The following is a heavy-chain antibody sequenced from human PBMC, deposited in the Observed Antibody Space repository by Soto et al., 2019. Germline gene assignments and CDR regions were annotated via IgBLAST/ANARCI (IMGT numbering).Heavy chain of an antibody. Sequence: SETLSLTCTVSGGSISSYYWSWIRQPPGKGLEWIGYIYYSGSTNYNPSLKSRVTISVDTSKNQFSLKLSSVTAADTAVYYCARQGLTGAFDYWGQGTLVTVYS. CDR1: GGSISSYY. V-gene: IGHV4-59*08. CDR3: ARQGLTGAFDY. CDR2: IYYSGST. D-gene: IGHD7-27*01. J-gene: IGHJ4*02.